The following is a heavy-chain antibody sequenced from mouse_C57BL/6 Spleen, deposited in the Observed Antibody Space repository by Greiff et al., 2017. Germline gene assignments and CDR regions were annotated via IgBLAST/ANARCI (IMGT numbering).Heavy chain of an antibody. J-gene: IGHJ4*01. CDR1: GYTFTSYW. CDR2: IDPSDSYT. V-gene: IGHV1-69*01. Sequence: QVQLQQSGAELVMPGASVKLSCKASGYTFTSYWMHWVKQRPGQGLEWIGEIDPSDSYTNYNQKFKGKSTLTVDKSSSTAYMQLSSLTSEDSAVYYCAREITTYAMDYWGQGTSVTVSS. D-gene: IGHD1-1*01. CDR3: AREITTYAMDY.